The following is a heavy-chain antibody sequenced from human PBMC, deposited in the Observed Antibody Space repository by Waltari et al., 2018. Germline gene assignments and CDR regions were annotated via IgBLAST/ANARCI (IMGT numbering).Heavy chain of an antibody. J-gene: IGHJ3*02. CDR1: GGSVPTFF. V-gene: IGHV4-34*01. CDR3: ARGPNTPSHDFDS. CDR2: INQRGRT. Sequence: QVQLQQWAAVLLQPSETLSLTYTFSGGSVPTFFWSWFRQPPGKGLEWIVQINQRGRTAYTPSLKSRVTISVDTSKNNFTLKWTSVTAADMAVYYCARGPNTPSHDFDSWGQWTVVTASS.